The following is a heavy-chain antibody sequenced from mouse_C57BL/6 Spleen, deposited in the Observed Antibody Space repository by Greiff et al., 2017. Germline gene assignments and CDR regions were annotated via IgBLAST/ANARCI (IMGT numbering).Heavy chain of an antibody. D-gene: IGHD2-10*01. CDR3: TRGPPYYGDY. CDR1: GYTFTDYY. CDR2: INPNNGGT. J-gene: IGHJ2*01. Sequence: VQLQQSGPELVKPGASVKISCKASGYTFTDYYMNWVKQSHGKSLEWIGDINPNNGGTSYNQKFKGKATLTVDKSSSTAYMELRSLTSEDSAVYYCTRGPPYYGDYWGQGTTLTVSS. V-gene: IGHV1-26*01.